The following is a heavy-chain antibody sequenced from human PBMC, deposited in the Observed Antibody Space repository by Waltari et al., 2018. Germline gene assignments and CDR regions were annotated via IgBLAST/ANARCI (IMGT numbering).Heavy chain of an antibody. J-gene: IGHJ4*02. CDR1: GFTFSSYP. CDR2: ISSGSSYR. V-gene: IGHV3-21*01. Sequence: EVQLVGSGGGLVKPGGSLRLSCAASGFTFSSYPMNWVRQAPGKGREWVSSISSGSSYRYYAESVKGRFTSSRDNAKNSLYLQMNSLRVEDTAVYYCAREWGVMVGTAGFYFDYWGQGALVTVSS. CDR3: AREWGVMVGTAGFYFDY. D-gene: IGHD2-15*01.